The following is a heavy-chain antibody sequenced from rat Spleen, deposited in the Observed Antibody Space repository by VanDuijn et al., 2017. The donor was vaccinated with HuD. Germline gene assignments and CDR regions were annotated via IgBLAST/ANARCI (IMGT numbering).Heavy chain of an antibody. V-gene: IGHV5-25*01. CDR3: ARRYDFDY. Sequence: EVQLVESGGGLVQPGGSLQVSCAASGFIFNNYDMAWVRQTPTKGLEWVASISPSGGGTYYRDSVKGRFTISRDNAKSTLYLQMDSLRSEDTATYFCARRYDFDYWGQGVMVTVSS. CDR2: ISPSGGGT. D-gene: IGHD1-11*01. CDR1: GFIFNNYD. J-gene: IGHJ2*01.